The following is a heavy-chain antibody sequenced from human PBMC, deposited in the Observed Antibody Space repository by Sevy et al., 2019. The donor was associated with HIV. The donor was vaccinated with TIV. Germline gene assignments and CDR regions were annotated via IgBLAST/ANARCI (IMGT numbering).Heavy chain of an antibody. D-gene: IGHD3-10*01. Sequence: GGSLRLSCAASGFTFSNAWMNWVRQAPGKGLEWVGRIKSKTDGGTTDYAAPVKGRFTISRDDSKNTLYRQMNSLKTEDTAVYYCTTHNDEVLLWSQDYYYGMDVWGQGTTVTVSS. CDR2: IKSKTDGGTT. CDR1: GFTFSNAW. CDR3: TTHNDEVLLWSQDYYYGMDV. J-gene: IGHJ6*02. V-gene: IGHV3-15*07.